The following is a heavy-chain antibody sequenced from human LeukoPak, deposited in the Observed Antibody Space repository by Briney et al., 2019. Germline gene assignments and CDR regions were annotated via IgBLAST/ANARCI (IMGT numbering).Heavy chain of an antibody. V-gene: IGHV4-59*12. CDR3: ASAVPGYDSSGYYYYYMDV. Sequence: SETLSLTCTVSGGSISSYYWSWIRQPPGKGLEWIGYIYYSGSTNYNPSLKSRVTISVDTSKNQFSLKLSSVTAADTAVYYCASAVPGYDSSGYYYYYMDVWGKGTTVTVSS. D-gene: IGHD3-22*01. J-gene: IGHJ6*03. CDR1: GGSISSYY. CDR2: IYYSGST.